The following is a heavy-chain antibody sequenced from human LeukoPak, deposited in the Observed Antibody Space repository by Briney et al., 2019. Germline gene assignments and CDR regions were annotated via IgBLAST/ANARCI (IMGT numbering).Heavy chain of an antibody. D-gene: IGHD5-18*01. J-gene: IGHJ4*02. CDR3: AKDGSYSYGYGFDY. CDR1: GFTFGDYA. V-gene: IGHV3-9*01. CDR2: ISWNSGSI. Sequence: HTGGSLRLSCAASGFTFGDYAMHWVRQAPGKGLEWVSGISWNSGSIGYADSVKGRFTISRDNAKNSLYLQMNSLRAEDTALYYCAKDGSYSYGYGFDYWGQGTLVTVSS.